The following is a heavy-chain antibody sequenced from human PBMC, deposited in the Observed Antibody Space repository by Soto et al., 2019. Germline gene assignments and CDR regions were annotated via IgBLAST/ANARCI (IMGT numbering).Heavy chain of an antibody. CDR1: GFTFGGAA. CDR3: CRQASDFYKGYPRYYLDV. J-gene: IGHJ6*03. D-gene: IGHD3-3*01. Sequence: EVQLVESGGGLVQVGGSLKLSCAASGFTFGGAAMHWVRQASGKGLEWLGRMRSKANSYATAYAASVKGRFTISRDDSSNTAYLQMDSLKPEDAAVDYCCRQASDFYKGYPRYYLDVWGKGTTATVSS. CDR2: MRSKANSYAT. V-gene: IGHV3-73*01.